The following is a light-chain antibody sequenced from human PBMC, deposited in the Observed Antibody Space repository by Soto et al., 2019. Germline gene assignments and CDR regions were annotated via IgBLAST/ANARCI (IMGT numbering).Light chain of an antibody. J-gene: IGLJ1*01. CDR3: TSYTGDDFTFI. CDR1: SSDIGTYDY. V-gene: IGLV2-8*01. Sequence: QSVLTQPPSASGSLGQSLTISCTGTSSDIGTYDYVSWYQQHPGRAPKLIIFEVSKRPSGVPDRFSGSKSGNTASLIVSGLQPDDEAEYHCTSYTGDDFTFIFGTGTKVTVL. CDR2: EVS.